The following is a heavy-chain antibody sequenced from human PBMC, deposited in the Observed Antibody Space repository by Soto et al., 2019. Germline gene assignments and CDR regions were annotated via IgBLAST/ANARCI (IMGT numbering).Heavy chain of an antibody. V-gene: IGHV4-61*01. CDR3: ARYDSSGSRSFELDY. Sequence: PSETLSLTCTVSGGSVNSGTDYWSWIRQPPGKGLEWIGYIYYSGSSNYNPSLKSRVTISVDTSKNQFSLKLSSVTAADTAVYYCARYDSSGSRSFELDYWGQGTLVTVSS. D-gene: IGHD3-22*01. CDR2: IYYSGSS. J-gene: IGHJ4*02. CDR1: GGSVNSGTDY.